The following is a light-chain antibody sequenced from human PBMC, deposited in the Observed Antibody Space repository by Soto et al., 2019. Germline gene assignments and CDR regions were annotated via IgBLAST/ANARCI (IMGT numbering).Light chain of an antibody. Sequence: EIVVTQSPATLSVSPGERVTLSCRASQSVSTRLAWYQKKPGQAPRLLIFDASTRATGVPARFSGSGPGTAFTLTISSLQFEDFGIYYCQQYKNWPPEYTFGQGTKLEIK. CDR1: QSVSTR. J-gene: IGKJ2*01. V-gene: IGKV3-15*01. CDR2: DAS. CDR3: QQYKNWPPEYT.